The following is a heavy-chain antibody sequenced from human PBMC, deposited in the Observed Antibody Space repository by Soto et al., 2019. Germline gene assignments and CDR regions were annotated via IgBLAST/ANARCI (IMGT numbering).Heavy chain of an antibody. J-gene: IGHJ4*02. V-gene: IGHV4-39*01. D-gene: IGHD3-10*01. CDR3: ARLDYYGSGSYSY. Sequence: QLQLQESGPGLVKPSETLSLTCTVSGGSISSSSYYWGWIRQPPGKGLEWIGSIYYSGSTYYNPSLTSRVTISVDTSKNQFSLKLSSVTAADTAVYYCARLDYYGSGSYSYWGQGTLVTVSS. CDR2: IYYSGST. CDR1: GGSISSSSYY.